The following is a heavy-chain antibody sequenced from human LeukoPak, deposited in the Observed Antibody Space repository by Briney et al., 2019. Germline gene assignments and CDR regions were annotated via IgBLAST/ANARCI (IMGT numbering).Heavy chain of an antibody. D-gene: IGHD5-18*01. CDR2: VFHSGST. V-gene: IGHV4-38-2*01. CDR3: AGPDTAMNY. J-gene: IGHJ4*02. CDR1: GYSISSGYY. Sequence: SETLSLTCVVSGYSISSGYYWGWIRQPPGKGLEWIGSVFHSGSTYYNPSLRSRVTISLGTSKNQFSLQLSSVAAADTAVYYCAGPDTAMNYWGQGTLVTVSS.